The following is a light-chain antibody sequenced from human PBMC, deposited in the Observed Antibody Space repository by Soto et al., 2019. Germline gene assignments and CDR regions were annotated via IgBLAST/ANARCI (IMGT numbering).Light chain of an antibody. CDR2: WAS. CDR1: QSVLYSSNNKNY. V-gene: IGKV4-1*01. CDR3: QQYFRPWT. Sequence: DIVMTQSPDSLAVSLGERATINCKSSQSVLYSSNNKNYLAWYQQKPGQPPKLLIYWASTRESGVPDRFSGSVSGTDFTLTISSLQAEDVAVYYCQQYFRPWTFGEGTKVEIK. J-gene: IGKJ1*01.